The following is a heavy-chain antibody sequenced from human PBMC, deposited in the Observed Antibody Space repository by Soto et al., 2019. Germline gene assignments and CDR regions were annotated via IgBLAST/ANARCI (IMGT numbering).Heavy chain of an antibody. D-gene: IGHD1-1*01. CDR3: AKGREMATTPFDY. CDR1: ELTFRSNA. Sequence: EVQLLESGGGLVQPGGSLRLPCAPPELTFRSNAMGWVPKVPGKGLEWVSTINSSGGIKYYPDSVKGRFTISRDNSKNTLYLQMNSLRVEDTAIYYCAKGREMATTPFDYWGQGTLVTVSS. CDR2: INSSGGIK. J-gene: IGHJ4*02. V-gene: IGHV3-23*01.